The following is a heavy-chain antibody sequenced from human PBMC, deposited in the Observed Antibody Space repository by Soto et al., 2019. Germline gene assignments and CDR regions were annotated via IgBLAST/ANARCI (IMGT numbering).Heavy chain of an antibody. J-gene: IGHJ4*02. CDR1: GGTFSIYA. CDR2: IIPIFGTA. Sequence: SVNVSCKAAGGTFSIYAISLVRQAPGQGLEWMGGIIPIFGTANYAQKFQGRVTITADESTSTAYMELSSLRSEDTAVYYCAREAIFQRRYYFDYWGQGTLVTVS. V-gene: IGHV1-69*13. CDR3: AREAIFQRRYYFDY. D-gene: IGHD3-3*01.